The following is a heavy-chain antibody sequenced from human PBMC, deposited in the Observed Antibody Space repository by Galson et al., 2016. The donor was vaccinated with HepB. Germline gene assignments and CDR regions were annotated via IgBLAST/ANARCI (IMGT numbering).Heavy chain of an antibody. Sequence: SVKVSCKASGYTFTTYAVHWVRHAPGQSPEWMGWINGGNGNTKYSQKFQGRVSITRDTSSRTVYLELPILRSEDTAMFYCAREPGGKVGAANGAFDIWGQGTMVIVSS. CDR2: INGGNGNT. CDR3: AREPGGKVGAANGAFDI. D-gene: IGHD2-8*02. CDR1: GYTFTTYA. J-gene: IGHJ3*02. V-gene: IGHV1-3*01.